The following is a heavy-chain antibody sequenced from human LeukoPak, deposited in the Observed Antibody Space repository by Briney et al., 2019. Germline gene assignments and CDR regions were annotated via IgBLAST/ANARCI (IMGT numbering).Heavy chain of an antibody. CDR3: ARAAINRSGYYNNNWFDP. Sequence: GSSVKVSCKASGGTFSSYAISWVRQAPGQGLEWMGGIIPIFGTANYAQKFQGRVTITADESTSTAYMELSSLRSEDTAVYYCARAAINRSGYYNNNWFDPWGQGTLVTVSS. D-gene: IGHD3-3*01. J-gene: IGHJ5*02. V-gene: IGHV1-69*01. CDR2: IIPIFGTA. CDR1: GGTFSSYA.